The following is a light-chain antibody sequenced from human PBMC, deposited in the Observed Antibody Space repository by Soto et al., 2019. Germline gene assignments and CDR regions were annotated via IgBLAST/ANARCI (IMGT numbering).Light chain of an antibody. CDR1: QSVSSD. CDR2: GAS. Sequence: EIVMTQSPATLSVSPGERATLSCRASQSVSSDLAWYQQKPGQAPRLLIYGASTRATGIPARFSGSGSGTDFTLTISRLEPEDFAVYYCQQYGRSPPYTFGPGTKVDIK. CDR3: QQYGRSPPYT. V-gene: IGKV3-15*01. J-gene: IGKJ3*01.